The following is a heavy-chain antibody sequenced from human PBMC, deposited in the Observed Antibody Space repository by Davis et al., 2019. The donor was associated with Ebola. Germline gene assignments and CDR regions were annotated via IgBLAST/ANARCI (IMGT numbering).Heavy chain of an antibody. CDR2: INKDGSGT. D-gene: IGHD1-26*01. J-gene: IGHJ4*02. V-gene: IGHV3-74*01. CDR3: ASAHRVGDY. Sequence: GESLKISCAASGFTFSSYWMSWVRQAPGKGLLWVSRINKDGSGTSYADSVKGRFTISRDNSKNTLYLQMNSLRAEDTAVYYCASAHRVGDYWGQGTLVTVSS. CDR1: GFTFSSYW.